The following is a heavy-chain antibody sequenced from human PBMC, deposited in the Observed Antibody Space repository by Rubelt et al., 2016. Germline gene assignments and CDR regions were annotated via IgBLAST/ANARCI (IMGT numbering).Heavy chain of an antibody. J-gene: IGHJ4*02. CDR2: ISGSGGST. V-gene: IGHV3-23*04. CDR1: GFIFDRYG. Sequence: EVQLVESGGGLVKPGGSLRLSCATSGFIFDRYGVHWVRRAPGKGLEWVSAISGSGGSTYYADSVKGRFTISRDNSKNTLFLQMNSLSAEDTAVYYCAKGMVRGVMDYFDYWGQGTLVTVSS. CDR3: AKGMVRGVMDYFDY. D-gene: IGHD3-10*01.